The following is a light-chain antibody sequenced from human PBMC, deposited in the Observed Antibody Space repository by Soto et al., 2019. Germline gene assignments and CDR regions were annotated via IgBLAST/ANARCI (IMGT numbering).Light chain of an antibody. V-gene: IGKV1-39*01. CDR3: QHSYITPRT. J-gene: IGKJ1*01. Sequence: DIQMTQSPSSLSASVGDRVTVTCRASQSISSYLNWYQQKPGKAPKLLIYEASSLQSGVPSRFSGGGSGTDFTLTISSLQPEDFATYYCQHSYITPRTFGQGTRVEIK. CDR1: QSISSY. CDR2: EAS.